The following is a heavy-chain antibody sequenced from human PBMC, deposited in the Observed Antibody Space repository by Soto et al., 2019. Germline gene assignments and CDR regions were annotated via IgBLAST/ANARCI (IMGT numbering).Heavy chain of an antibody. J-gene: IGHJ6*02. V-gene: IGHV1-18*01. CDR3: GRCRTDSYAMDV. Sequence: GASVKVSCKASGYRFTSYGIAWVRQVPGQGPEWMGWISPYNGRTNSAQNVQGRVVMTTDISTNIVYLELRSLRSDDTAMYYCGRCRTDSYAMDVWGQGTTVTVSS. CDR2: ISPYNGRT. D-gene: IGHD5-18*01. CDR1: GYRFTSYG.